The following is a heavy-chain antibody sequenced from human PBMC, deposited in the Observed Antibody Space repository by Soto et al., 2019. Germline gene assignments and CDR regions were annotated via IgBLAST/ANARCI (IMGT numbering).Heavy chain of an antibody. D-gene: IGHD3-10*01. V-gene: IGHV4-4*02. Sequence: PSETLSLTCDVSGVSISSSSWWSWVRQPPGKGLEWVGEIYHSGSTNYNPSLKSRVTISVDKSKNQFSVRLTSVTAADAAVYYCAGGFGSGHYDYWGQGSLVT. CDR2: IYHSGST. J-gene: IGHJ4*02. CDR3: AGGFGSGHYDY. CDR1: GVSISSSSW.